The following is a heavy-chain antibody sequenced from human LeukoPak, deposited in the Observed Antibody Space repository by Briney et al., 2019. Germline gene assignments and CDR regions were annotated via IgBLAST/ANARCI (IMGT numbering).Heavy chain of an antibody. J-gene: IGHJ4*02. V-gene: IGHV3-23*01. CDR2: ISARTSDT. CDR1: GFTFSNYA. Sequence: GGSLRLSCAASGFTFSNYAMSWVRQAPGKGLEWVAAISARTSDTYYTDSVKGRFTISRDNSKNTLYLQMNSLRAEDTALYYCAKDRPNSGWFFDYWGQGTLVTVSS. CDR3: AKDRPNSGWFFDY. D-gene: IGHD6-19*01.